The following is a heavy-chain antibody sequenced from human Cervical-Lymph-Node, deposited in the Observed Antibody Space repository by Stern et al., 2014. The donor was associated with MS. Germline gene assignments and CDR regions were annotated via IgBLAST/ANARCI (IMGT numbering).Heavy chain of an antibody. V-gene: IGHV1-3*01. CDR1: GYNCTSYA. D-gene: IGHD6-13*01. Sequence: LQLVESGAEVKKPGASVKVSCKASGYNCTSYAMHWGGKAPGQRLEWKGWVNAGNGNTKYSQKFQGRVTITRDTSASTAYMELSSLRSEDTAVYYCARMEYSSSWYANWFDPWGQGTLVTVSS. J-gene: IGHJ5*02. CDR2: VNAGNGNT. CDR3: ARMEYSSSWYANWFDP.